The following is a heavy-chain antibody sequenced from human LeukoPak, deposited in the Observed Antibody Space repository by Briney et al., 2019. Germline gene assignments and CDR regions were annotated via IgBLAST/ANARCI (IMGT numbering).Heavy chain of an antibody. CDR1: GFTFDDYA. Sequence: SLRLSCAASGFTFDDYAMHWVRQAPGKGLEWVSGISWNSGSIGYADSVKGRFTISRDNAKNSLYLQMNSLRAEDTAVYYCARVSLDYGGVGWGQGTLVTVSS. V-gene: IGHV3-9*01. J-gene: IGHJ4*02. CDR2: ISWNSGSI. CDR3: ARVSLDYGGVG. D-gene: IGHD4-23*01.